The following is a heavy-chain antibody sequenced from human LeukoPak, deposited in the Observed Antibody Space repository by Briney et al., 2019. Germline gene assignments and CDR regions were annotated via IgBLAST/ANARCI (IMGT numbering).Heavy chain of an antibody. V-gene: IGHV4-4*07. Sequence: PSETLSLTCSVSGGSVSSYYWSWTRQPAGKGLEWIGRIYPSGTTHYNPSLKSRVTMSVDTSKNQFSLKLISVTAADTAVYYCADDYGDWGQGTLVTVSS. CDR3: ADDYGD. J-gene: IGHJ4*02. CDR1: GGSVSSYY. D-gene: IGHD4-17*01. CDR2: IYPSGTT.